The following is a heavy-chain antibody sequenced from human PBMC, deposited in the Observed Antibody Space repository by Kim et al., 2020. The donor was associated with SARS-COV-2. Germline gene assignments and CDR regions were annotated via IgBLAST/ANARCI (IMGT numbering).Heavy chain of an antibody. CDR3: EASDY. CDR1: GFTFGRYA. V-gene: IGHV3-23*01. CDR2: ISDGGVRT. J-gene: IGHJ4*02. Sequence: GGSRRLSCEASGFTFGRYAMSWARQAPGKGLEWVSTISDGGVRTHYADSVKGRFTISRDNSKSTLFLHMNSLRAEDTAVYYCEASDYWGQGSLVTVSS.